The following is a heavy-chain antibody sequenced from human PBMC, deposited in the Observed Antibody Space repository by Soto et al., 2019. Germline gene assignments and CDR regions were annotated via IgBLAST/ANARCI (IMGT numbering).Heavy chain of an antibody. CDR1: GFTFSSYA. D-gene: IGHD6-19*01. J-gene: IGHJ5*02. CDR3: ARTWQWLDPNWFDP. CDR2: ISGSGGST. Sequence: GGSLRLSCAASGFTFSSYAMSWVRQAPGKGLEWVSAISGSGGSTYYADSVKGRFTISRDNSKNTLYLQVNSLRAEDTAVYYCARTWQWLDPNWFDPWGQGTLVTVSS. V-gene: IGHV3-23*01.